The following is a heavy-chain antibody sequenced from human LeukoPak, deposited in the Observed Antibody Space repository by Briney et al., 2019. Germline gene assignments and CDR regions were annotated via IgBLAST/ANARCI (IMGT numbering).Heavy chain of an antibody. Sequence: SETLSLTCTVSGGSISTYYWSWIRQPPRKGLEWIGYIYYSGSTNYNASLKSRVTISVDTSKNQFSLKLTSVTAVDTAMYYCARRRDFFDYWGQGTLVTVSS. CDR2: IYYSGST. CDR1: GGSISTYY. V-gene: IGHV4-59*01. D-gene: IGHD3-3*01. J-gene: IGHJ4*02. CDR3: ARRRDFFDY.